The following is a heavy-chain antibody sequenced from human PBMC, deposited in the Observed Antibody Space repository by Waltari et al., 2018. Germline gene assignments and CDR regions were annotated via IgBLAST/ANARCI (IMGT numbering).Heavy chain of an antibody. Sequence: QVQLQESGPGLVKPSETLSLTCTVSGYSISSGYYWGWIRQPPGKGLEWIGIIYHSGTTYYNPALKSRVTISVDTSKNQFSLKLGSVTAADTAVYYCARVGPYGARGDYWGQGTLVTVSS. CDR2: IYHSGTT. CDR1: GYSISSGYY. D-gene: IGHD4-17*01. V-gene: IGHV4-38-2*02. J-gene: IGHJ4*02. CDR3: ARVGPYGARGDY.